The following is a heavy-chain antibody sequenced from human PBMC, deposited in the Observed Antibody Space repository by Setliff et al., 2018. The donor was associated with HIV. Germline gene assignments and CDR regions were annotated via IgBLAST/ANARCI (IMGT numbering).Heavy chain of an antibody. CDR2: INGGGNYI. CDR3: AKLDNYAFY. D-gene: IGHD2-2*01. J-gene: IGHJ4*02. V-gene: IGHV3-23*03. CDR1: GFTFSTYD. Sequence: PGGSLGLSCAASGFTFSTYDMTWVRQAPGKGLEWVSLINGGGNYIQYADSVKGRFIISRDNSKNMLYLQMNSLRAEDTALYYCAKLDNYAFYWGQGTLVTVSS.